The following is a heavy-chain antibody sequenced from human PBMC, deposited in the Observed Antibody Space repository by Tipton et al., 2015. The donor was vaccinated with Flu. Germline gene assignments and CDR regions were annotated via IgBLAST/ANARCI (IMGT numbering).Heavy chain of an antibody. V-gene: IGHV4-39*07. CDR3: ARGGEGATIFGVVPLYYMDV. CDR1: GGSISSSSYY. Sequence: GLVKPSETLSLTCTVSGGSISSSSYYWGWIRQPPGKGLEWIGSIYYSGSTYYNPSLKSRVTISVDTSKNQFSLKLSSVTAADTAVYYCARGGEGATIFGVVPLYYMDVWGKGTTVTVSS. D-gene: IGHD3-3*01. CDR2: IYYSGST. J-gene: IGHJ6*03.